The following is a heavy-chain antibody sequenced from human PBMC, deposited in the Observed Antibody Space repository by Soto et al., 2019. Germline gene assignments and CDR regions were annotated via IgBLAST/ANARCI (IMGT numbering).Heavy chain of an antibody. Sequence: QVQLVESGGGVVQPGRSLRLSCAASGFTFGSYGMHWVRQAPGKGLEWVAVIWYDGSNKYYADSVKGRFTISRDNSKNTLYLQMNSLRAEDTAVYYCARDGRGEYYFDYWGQGTLVTVSS. CDR2: IWYDGSNK. CDR3: ARDGRGEYYFDY. J-gene: IGHJ4*02. CDR1: GFTFGSYG. V-gene: IGHV3-33*01.